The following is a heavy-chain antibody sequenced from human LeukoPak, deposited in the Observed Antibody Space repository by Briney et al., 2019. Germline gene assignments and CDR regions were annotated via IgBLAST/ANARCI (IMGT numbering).Heavy chain of an antibody. J-gene: IGHJ4*02. CDR3: ARYLGLNSMDY. CDR2: IYSSGST. V-gene: IGHV4-4*07. Sequence: SETLSLTHCVSGGSMCKLHWRCIRQPAGKGLEWIGRIYSSGSTNYNPSLKSRVTMSVDTSKHQFSLKLSSVTAADTAVYYCARYLGLNSMDYWGQGTLVSVSS. CDR1: GGSMCKLH. D-gene: IGHD2/OR15-2a*01.